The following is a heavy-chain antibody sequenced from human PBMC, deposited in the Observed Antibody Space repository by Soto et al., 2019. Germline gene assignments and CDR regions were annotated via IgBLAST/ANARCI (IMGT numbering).Heavy chain of an antibody. CDR2: ISSSSGTR. J-gene: IGHJ4*02. CDR3: ARSGVWGSWYNYFDY. CDR1: GLTFSSYS. V-gene: IGHV3-48*02. Sequence: EVQLVESGGGLVQPGGSLRLSCVDSGLTFSSYSMNWVRQAPGKGLEWVSYISSSSGTRYYADSVKGRFTISRDNAKNSVYLQMSSLRDEDTAVYYCARSGVWGSWYNYFDYWGQGTLVTVSS. D-gene: IGHD6-13*01.